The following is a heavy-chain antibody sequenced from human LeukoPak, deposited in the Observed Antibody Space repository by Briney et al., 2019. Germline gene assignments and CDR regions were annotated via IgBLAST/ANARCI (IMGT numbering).Heavy chain of an antibody. J-gene: IGHJ4*02. D-gene: IGHD4-17*01. CDR3: ARGQTTVTN. V-gene: IGHV3-7*03. CDR1: GFTFSSYW. CDR2: IKQDGSER. Sequence: GGSLRLSCAAPGFTFSSYWMSWVRQAPGKGLEWVANIKQDGSERYYVDSVKGRFTISRDNAKNSLYLQMSSLRAEDTAVYYCARGQTTVTNWGQGTLVTVSS.